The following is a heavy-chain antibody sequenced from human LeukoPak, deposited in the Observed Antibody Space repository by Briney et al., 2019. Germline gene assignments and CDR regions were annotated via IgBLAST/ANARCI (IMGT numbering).Heavy chain of an antibody. V-gene: IGHV3-74*01. Sequence: GGSLRLSCAASGFTFSSYGMHWVRQAPGKGLVWVSRIHSDGSSTSYADSVRGRFTISRDDAKSTLYLQMNSLRAEDTAVYYCATSGWPYYFDYWGQGTLVTVSS. CDR2: IHSDGSST. J-gene: IGHJ4*02. CDR3: ATSGWPYYFDY. D-gene: IGHD3-22*01. CDR1: GFTFSSYG.